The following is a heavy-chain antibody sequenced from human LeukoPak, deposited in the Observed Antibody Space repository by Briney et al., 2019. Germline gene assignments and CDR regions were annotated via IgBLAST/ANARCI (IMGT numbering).Heavy chain of an antibody. CDR2: ISSSSSYI. Sequence: GGSLRLSCAASGXTFSSYSMNWVRQAPGKGLEWVSSISSSSSYIYYADSVKGRFTISRDNAKNSLYLQMNSLRAEDTAVYYCASTTPFNYYDSSGYYPDVDYWGQGTLVTVSS. D-gene: IGHD3-22*01. V-gene: IGHV3-21*01. CDR3: ASTTPFNYYDSSGYYPDVDY. J-gene: IGHJ4*02. CDR1: GXTFSSYS.